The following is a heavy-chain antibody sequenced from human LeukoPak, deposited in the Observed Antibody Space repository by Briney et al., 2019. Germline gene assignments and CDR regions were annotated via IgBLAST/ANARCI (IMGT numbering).Heavy chain of an antibody. CDR1: GGSISSYY. CDR2: FYYSGST. D-gene: IGHD3-22*01. V-gene: IGHV4-30-4*01. CDR3: ARVMDSSAYYEDN. Sequence: SETLSLTCTVSGGSISSYYWSWIRQPPGKGLEWIGYFYYSGSTFYNPSLRSRITVSFDTSNNQFSLKLSSVTAADTAVYYCARVMDSSAYYEDNWGQGTLVTVSS. J-gene: IGHJ4*02.